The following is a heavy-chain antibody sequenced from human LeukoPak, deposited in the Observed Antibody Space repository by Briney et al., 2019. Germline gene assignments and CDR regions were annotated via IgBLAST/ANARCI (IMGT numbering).Heavy chain of an antibody. Sequence: GGSLRLSCEASGFTFSRYWMHWVRQAPGKGLEWVAFIRYDGSNKYYADSVKGRFTISRDNSKNTLYLQMNSLRAEDTAVYYCAKERDTAMVTIDYWGQGTLVTVSS. CDR2: IRYDGSNK. V-gene: IGHV3-30*02. CDR3: AKERDTAMVTIDY. D-gene: IGHD5-18*01. CDR1: GFTFSRYW. J-gene: IGHJ4*02.